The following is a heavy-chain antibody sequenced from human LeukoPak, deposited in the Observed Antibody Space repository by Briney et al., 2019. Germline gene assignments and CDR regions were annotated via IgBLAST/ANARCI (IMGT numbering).Heavy chain of an antibody. CDR1: GFTFSTYS. V-gene: IGHV3-21*01. D-gene: IGHD3-9*01. CDR3: ARDGDILTGSFDY. Sequence: GSLRLSCAASGFTFSTYSMNWVRQAPGKGLEWVSSISSSSSYIYYADSVKGRFTISRDNAKNSLSLHMNSLRAEDTAVYYCARDGDILTGSFDYWGQGTLVTVSS. J-gene: IGHJ4*02. CDR2: ISSSSSYI.